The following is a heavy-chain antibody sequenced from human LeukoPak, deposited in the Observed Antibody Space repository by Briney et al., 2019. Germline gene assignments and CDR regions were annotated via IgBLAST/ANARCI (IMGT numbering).Heavy chain of an antibody. J-gene: IGHJ5*02. CDR2: MNPNSGNT. CDR3: ARGPAYYYGSGSPAQSSWFDP. CDR1: GYTFTSYD. V-gene: IGHV1-8*03. D-gene: IGHD3-10*01. Sequence: ASVKVSCKASGYTFTSYDINWVRQATGQGLEWMGWMNPNSGNTGYAQKFQGRVTITRNTSISTAYMELSSLRSDDTAVYYCARGPAYYYGSGSPAQSSWFDPWGQGTLVTVSS.